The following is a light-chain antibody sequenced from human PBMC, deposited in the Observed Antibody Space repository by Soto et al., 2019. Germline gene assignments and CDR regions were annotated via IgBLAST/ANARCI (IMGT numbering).Light chain of an antibody. V-gene: IGLV1-40*01. CDR2: GNS. J-gene: IGLJ1*01. CDR1: SSNIGAGYD. CDR3: QSYDSSLSVSYV. Sequence: QSALTHPPSVSGAPGQRVTISCTGSSSNIGAGYDVNWYQQLPGTAPKLLIYGNSNRPSGVPDRFSGSKSGTSASLAITGLQAEDEADYYCQSYDSSLSVSYVFGTGTKVTVL.